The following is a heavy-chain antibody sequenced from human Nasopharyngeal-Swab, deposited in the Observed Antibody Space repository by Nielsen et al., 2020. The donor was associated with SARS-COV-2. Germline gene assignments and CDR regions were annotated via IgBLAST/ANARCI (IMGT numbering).Heavy chain of an antibody. D-gene: IGHD6-19*01. Sequence: SETLSLTCTVSGGSISSSSYYWGWIRQPPGKGLEWIGGIYYSGSTYYNPSLKSRVTISVDTSKNQFSLKLSSVTAADTAVYYCARQPKQWLVQNPKLYFDYWGQGTLVTVSS. V-gene: IGHV4-39*01. CDR3: ARQPKQWLVQNPKLYFDY. CDR1: GGSISSSSYY. J-gene: IGHJ4*02. CDR2: IYYSGST.